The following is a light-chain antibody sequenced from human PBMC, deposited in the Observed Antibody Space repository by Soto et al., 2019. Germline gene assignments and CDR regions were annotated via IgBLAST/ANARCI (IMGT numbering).Light chain of an antibody. CDR3: QQSYSTPVT. V-gene: IGKV1-39*01. Sequence: DIQMTQSPSSLSASVGDRVTITCRASRSIYNYLNWYQQKPGKAPKLLIYAASSLQSGVPSRFSGSGSGTDLTLTISSLQPEDFATYYCQQSYSTPVTFGQGTKLEIK. CDR2: AAS. CDR1: RSIYNY. J-gene: IGKJ2*01.